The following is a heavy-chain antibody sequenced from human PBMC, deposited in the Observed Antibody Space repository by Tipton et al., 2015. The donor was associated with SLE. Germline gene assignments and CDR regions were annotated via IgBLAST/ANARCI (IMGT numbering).Heavy chain of an antibody. J-gene: IGHJ4*02. CDR1: GGSITSGAYY. CDR2: ISDSGTL. V-gene: IGHV4-31*03. Sequence: TLSLTCTVSGGSITSGAYYWGWIRQHPGKGLEWIGYISDSGTLYYNPSLKSRVTISVDRSKNQFSLNLSSVTAADTAVYYCAKVGIYGTSGYYFDDWGQGTLLTVSS. D-gene: IGHD3-22*01. CDR3: AKVGIYGTSGYYFDD.